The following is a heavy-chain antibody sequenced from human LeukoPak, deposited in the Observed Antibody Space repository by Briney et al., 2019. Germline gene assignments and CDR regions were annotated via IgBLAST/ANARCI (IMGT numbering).Heavy chain of an antibody. D-gene: IGHD3-22*01. J-gene: IGHJ4*02. CDR3: ARQSTSYDSSGYYYNY. CDR1: GYSFTSYW. Sequence: RGESLKISCKGSGYSFTSYWIGWGRQMPGKGVEWMGINYPGGSDTRYSPSFQGQVTISADKSISTAYLQWSSLKASDTAMYYCARQSTSYDSSGYYYNYWGQGTLVTVSS. V-gene: IGHV5-51*01. CDR2: NYPGGSDT.